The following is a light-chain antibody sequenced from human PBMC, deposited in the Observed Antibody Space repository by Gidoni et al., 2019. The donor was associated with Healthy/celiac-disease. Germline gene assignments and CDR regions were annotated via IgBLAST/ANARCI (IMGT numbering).Light chain of an antibody. CDR3: QQYNNWPRLT. J-gene: IGKJ4*01. Sequence: IVLTQSHATLSVSPGERATLSSRASQSVSSNLAWYQQKPGQAPRLLIYGASTRATGIPARFSGSGSGTEFTLTISSLQSEDFAVYYCQQYNNWPRLTFGGGTKVEIK. CDR1: QSVSSN. V-gene: IGKV3-15*01. CDR2: GAS.